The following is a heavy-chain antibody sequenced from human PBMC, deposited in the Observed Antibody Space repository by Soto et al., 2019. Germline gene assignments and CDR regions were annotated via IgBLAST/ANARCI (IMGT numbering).Heavy chain of an antibody. D-gene: IGHD2-8*01. Sequence: ASVTVTCKTSRGTIRKFGMRWVRPTPEQGLEWMGGIIPIFGTAEYSQKFEDRITITADESTNTVYMDLRRLTSEDTAIYYCARNAPMYAGVKYYYDFWGQGALVTVSS. CDR2: IIPIFGTA. J-gene: IGHJ4*02. CDR3: ARNAPMYAGVKYYYDF. V-gene: IGHV1-69*13. CDR1: RGTIRKFG.